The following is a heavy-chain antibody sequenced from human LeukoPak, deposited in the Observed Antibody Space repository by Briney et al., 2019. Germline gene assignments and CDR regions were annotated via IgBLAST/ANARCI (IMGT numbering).Heavy chain of an antibody. V-gene: IGHV1-69*04. J-gene: IGHJ4*02. D-gene: IGHD3-22*01. CDR1: GGTFSSYA. CDR2: IIPIFGIA. CDR3: ASAPSGYDSSGYYPEFDY. Sequence: SVKVSCEASGGTFSSYAISWVRQAPGQGLEWMGRIIPIFGIANYAQKFQGRVTITADKSTSTAYMELSSLRSEGTAVYYCASAPSGYDSSGYYPEFDYWGQGTLVTVSS.